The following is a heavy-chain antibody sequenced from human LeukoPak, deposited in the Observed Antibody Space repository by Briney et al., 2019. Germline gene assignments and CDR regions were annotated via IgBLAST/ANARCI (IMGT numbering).Heavy chain of an antibody. D-gene: IGHD5-12*01. Sequence: SETLSLTCTVSGYSISSGYYWGWIRQPPGKGLEWIGSIYHSGSTYYNPSLKSRVTISVDTSKNQFSLKLSSVTAADTAVYYCARRYSGYTLWGRGTLVTVSS. V-gene: IGHV4-38-2*02. CDR2: IYHSGST. CDR1: GYSISSGYY. CDR3: ARRYSGYTL. J-gene: IGHJ2*01.